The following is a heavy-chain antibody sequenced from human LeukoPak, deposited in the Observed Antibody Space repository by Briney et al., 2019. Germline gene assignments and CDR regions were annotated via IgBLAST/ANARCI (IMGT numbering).Heavy chain of an antibody. Sequence: ASVTVSRNASGSAFTGNYMHKVRQAPGPGNGWKGWINPKSGGTNYAQKFQGRVTMSRDTSISTAYLELSRLRSDDTAVYYCARDISIAVAAYAFDIWGQGTMVTVSS. D-gene: IGHD6-19*01. CDR3: ARDISIAVAAYAFDI. CDR2: INPKSGGT. V-gene: IGHV1-2*02. CDR1: GSAFTGNY. J-gene: IGHJ3*02.